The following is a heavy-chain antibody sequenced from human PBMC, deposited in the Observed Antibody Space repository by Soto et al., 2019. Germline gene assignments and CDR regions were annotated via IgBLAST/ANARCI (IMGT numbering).Heavy chain of an antibody. D-gene: IGHD7-27*01. CDR2: IYPGDSDT. V-gene: IGHV5-51*01. J-gene: IGHJ6*01. Sequence: GESLKISCKGSGYSFTSYCIGWVRQVPWKGLEWMGIIYPGDSDTRYSPSFQGQVTISADKSISTAYLQWSSLKDSDTAMYYCARHKGLGIYYNGMDVWGQGTTVTVYS. CDR1: GYSFTSYC. CDR3: ARHKGLGIYYNGMDV.